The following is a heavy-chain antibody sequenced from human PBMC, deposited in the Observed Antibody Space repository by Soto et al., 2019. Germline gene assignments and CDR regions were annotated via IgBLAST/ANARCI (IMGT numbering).Heavy chain of an antibody. J-gene: IGHJ4*02. Sequence: GGSLRLSCAASGFAFSSYSMNWVRQAPGKGLEWVSSISSSSSYIYYADSVKGRFTISRDNAKNSLYLQMNSLRAEDTAVYYCARDQPGYSYGYGLGYWGQGTLVTVSS. V-gene: IGHV3-21*01. CDR2: ISSSSSYI. CDR1: GFAFSSYS. CDR3: ARDQPGYSYGYGLGY. D-gene: IGHD5-18*01.